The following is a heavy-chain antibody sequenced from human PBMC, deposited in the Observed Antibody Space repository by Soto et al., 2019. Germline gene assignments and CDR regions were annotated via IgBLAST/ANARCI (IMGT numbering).Heavy chain of an antibody. V-gene: IGHV1-46*01. D-gene: IGHD2-21*02. J-gene: IGHJ4*02. CDR3: ARGPSCGGDCYLFDY. CDR1: GYTFTDYY. Sequence: ASVKVSCKASGYTFTDYYIHWVRQAPGQGLEWMAMINPSGGRTKYAQIFQGRVTLTRDTSTGTVDMELSSLTSEDTAIYYCARGPSCGGDCYLFDYWGQGTQVTVSS. CDR2: INPSGGRT.